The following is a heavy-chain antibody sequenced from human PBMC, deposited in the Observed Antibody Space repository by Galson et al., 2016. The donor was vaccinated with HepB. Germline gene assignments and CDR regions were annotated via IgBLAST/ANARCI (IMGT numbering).Heavy chain of an antibody. CDR3: AREIRVREARRYWNPRRKAAEVGVGAFDI. CDR1: GFTFASYA. CDR2: ISPSGWSS. J-gene: IGHJ3*02. V-gene: IGHV3-23*01. Sequence: SLRLSCAASGFTFASYAMTWVRQAPGKGLQWVSSISPSGWSSHDADSVKGRFTTSRDNSRFTLYLKLSSVTAADTAVYYCAREIRVREARRYWNPRRKAAEVGVGAFDIWGQGTMVTVSS. D-gene: IGHD1-1*01.